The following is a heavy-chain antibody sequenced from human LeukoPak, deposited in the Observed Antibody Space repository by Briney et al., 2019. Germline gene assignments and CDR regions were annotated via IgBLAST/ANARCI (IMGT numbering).Heavy chain of an antibody. CDR2: IKQDGSDK. CDR1: GFTFSTYW. CDR3: ARVNLRFRGRVYYYMDV. D-gene: IGHD3-3*01. J-gene: IGHJ6*03. V-gene: IGHV3-7*01. Sequence: GGSLRLSCAASGFTFSTYWMSWVRQAPGKGLEWVANIKQDGSDKYYVDSVKGRFTISRDNAKNSLYLQMNSLRAEDTAVYYCARVNLRFRGRVYYYMDVWGKGTTVTVSS.